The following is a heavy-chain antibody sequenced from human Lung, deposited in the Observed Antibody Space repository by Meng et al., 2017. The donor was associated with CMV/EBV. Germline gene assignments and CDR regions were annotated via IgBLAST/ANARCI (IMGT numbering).Heavy chain of an antibody. J-gene: IGHJ6*02. Sequence: ASVXVSXKASGYTFTGYNMHWVRQAPGQGLEWMGWINPDSGDTRYAEKFQGRVTLTRDTSITTAYMELSRLKSDDPAVFFCARLFHTSLGTNYYYGMDVWGQGXTVTVSS. CDR3: ARLFHTSLGTNYYYGMDV. CDR2: INPDSGDT. CDR1: GYTFTGYN. V-gene: IGHV1-2*02. D-gene: IGHD3-10*01.